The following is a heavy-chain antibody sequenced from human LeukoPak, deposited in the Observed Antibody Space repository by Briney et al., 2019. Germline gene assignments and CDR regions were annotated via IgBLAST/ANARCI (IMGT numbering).Heavy chain of an antibody. V-gene: IGHV3-74*01. CDR2: INSDGSIT. D-gene: IGHD3-10*01. Sequence: GGSLRLSCEASGFTFTTYWMHWVRQAPGKGLVWVSHINSDGSITSYAGSVKGRFTISRDNAKNTLYLQMNSLRAEDTAVYYCAREVRGVAFDYWGQGTLVTVSS. CDR3: AREVRGVAFDY. CDR1: GFTFTTYW. J-gene: IGHJ4*02.